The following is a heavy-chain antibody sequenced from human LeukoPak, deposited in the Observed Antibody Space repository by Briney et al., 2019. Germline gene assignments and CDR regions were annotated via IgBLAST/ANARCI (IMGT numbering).Heavy chain of an antibody. V-gene: IGHV1-18*01. CDR1: GYTFTNYG. CDR2: ISAYNGNT. CDR3: ARDLKMGYSSGRYSWGTGSSNDY. D-gene: IGHD6-19*01. J-gene: IGHJ4*02. Sequence: ASVKVSCKASGYTFTNYGISWVRQAPGQGLEWMGWISAYNGNTNYAQKFQGRIAMTTDTSTSTAYMELRSLRSDDTAVYYCARDLKMGYSSGRYSWGTGSSNDYWGQGTLVTVSS.